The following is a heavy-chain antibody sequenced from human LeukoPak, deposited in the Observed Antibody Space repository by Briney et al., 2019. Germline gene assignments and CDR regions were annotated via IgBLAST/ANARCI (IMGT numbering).Heavy chain of an antibody. J-gene: IGHJ6*03. CDR3: ARGGMYDSYYFFYMDV. D-gene: IGHD3-22*01. CDR1: GFTFSGYA. CDR2: ISYDGYNK. Sequence: GGSLRLSCAASGFTFSGYAVHWVRQAPVKWLQWVAAISYDGYNKYYADALKGLFTIARENSDNTLWLQMNNLTAEETAVYYCARGGMYDSYYFFYMDVWGNGNTVTVSS. V-gene: IGHV3-30*01.